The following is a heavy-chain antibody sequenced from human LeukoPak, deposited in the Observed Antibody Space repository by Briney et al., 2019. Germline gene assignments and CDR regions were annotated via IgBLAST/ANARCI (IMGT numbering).Heavy chain of an antibody. Sequence: ASVKVSCTVSGYTLTELSMHWVRQAPGKGLEWMGSFDPEDDKTIYARKFQGRVTMTEDTSTDTAYMELSSLRSEDTAVYYCARHDYYDSSGYRLDYWGQGTLVTVSS. CDR2: FDPEDDKT. D-gene: IGHD3-22*01. V-gene: IGHV1-24*01. J-gene: IGHJ4*02. CDR3: ARHDYYDSSGYRLDY. CDR1: GYTLTELS.